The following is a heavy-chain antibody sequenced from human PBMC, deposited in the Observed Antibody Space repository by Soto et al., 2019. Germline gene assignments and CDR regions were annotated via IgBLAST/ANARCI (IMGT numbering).Heavy chain of an antibody. J-gene: IGHJ4*02. CDR1: GGTFSSYA. V-gene: IGHV1-69*01. Sequence: QVQLVQSGAEVKKPGSSVKVSCKASGGTFSSYAISWVRQAPGQGLEWMGGIIPIFGTANYAQKFQGRVTITADESTSPAYMELSSLRSEDTAVYYCAGPSRTGYCSGGSCYSYDYWGQGTLVTVSS. CDR3: AGPSRTGYCSGGSCYSYDY. D-gene: IGHD2-15*01. CDR2: IIPIFGTA.